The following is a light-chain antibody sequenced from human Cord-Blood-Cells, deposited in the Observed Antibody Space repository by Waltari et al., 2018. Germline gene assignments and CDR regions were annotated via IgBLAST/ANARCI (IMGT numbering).Light chain of an antibody. CDR1: QSISSY. V-gene: IGKV1-39*01. Sequence: DIQMTQSPSSLSASVGDRVTITCRASQSISSYLNWYQQKPRKAPTLLIYAASSLQSGVPSRFSVRGSGTDFTLTISSLQPQDFATYYCQQSYSTPRAFGQGTTVEIK. J-gene: IGKJ1*01. CDR2: AAS. CDR3: QQSYSTPRA.